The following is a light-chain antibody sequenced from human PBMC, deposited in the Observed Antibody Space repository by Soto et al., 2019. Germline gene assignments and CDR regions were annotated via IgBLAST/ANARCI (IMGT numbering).Light chain of an antibody. V-gene: IGLV1-47*01. CDR1: SSNIGSNY. CDR2: RNN. Sequence: QSVLTQPPSASGTPGQRVTISCSGSSSNIGSNYVYWYHQLPGTAPKLVIYRNNQRPSGVPDRISGSKSGTSASLAISGLRSEDEADYYCATWDDSLSGPVVFGGGTKLTVL. CDR3: ATWDDSLSGPVV. J-gene: IGLJ2*01.